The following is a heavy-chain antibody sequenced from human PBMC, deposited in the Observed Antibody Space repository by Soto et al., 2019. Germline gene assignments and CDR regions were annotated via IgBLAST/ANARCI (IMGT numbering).Heavy chain of an antibody. Sequence: GGSLRLSCAASGFTFSSYSMNWVRQAPGKGLEWVSYISSSSSYIYYADSVKGRFTISRDNAKNSLYLQMNSLRAEDTAVYYCARVLILSAATLYYYYGMDVWGQGTTVTVSS. D-gene: IGHD2-15*01. CDR1: GFTFSSYS. CDR2: ISSSSSYI. CDR3: ARVLILSAATLYYYYGMDV. V-gene: IGHV3-21*01. J-gene: IGHJ6*02.